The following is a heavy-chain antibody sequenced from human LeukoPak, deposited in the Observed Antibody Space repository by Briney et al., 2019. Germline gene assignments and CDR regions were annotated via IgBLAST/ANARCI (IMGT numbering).Heavy chain of an antibody. CDR1: GGSISSGGYY. Sequence: SETLSLTRTVSGGSISSGGYYWSWIRQHPGKGLEWIGYIYYSGSTYYNPSLKSRVTISVDTSKNQFSLKLSSVTAADTAVYYCAREVAAGSHKGFDYWGQGTLVTVSS. J-gene: IGHJ4*02. CDR3: AREVAAGSHKGFDY. D-gene: IGHD6-19*01. CDR2: IYYSGST. V-gene: IGHV4-31*03.